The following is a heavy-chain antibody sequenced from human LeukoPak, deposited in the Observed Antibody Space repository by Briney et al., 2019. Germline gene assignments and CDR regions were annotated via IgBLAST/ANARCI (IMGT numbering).Heavy chain of an antibody. CDR1: GFTFSSYW. J-gene: IGHJ4*02. Sequence: QPGGSLRLSCAASGFTFSSYWMSWVRQAPGKGLEWVANIKQDGSEKYYVDSVKDRFTISRDNAKNSLYLQMNSLRAEDTAVYYCARTLYYYDSSGYGGIGYWGQGTLVTVSS. D-gene: IGHD3-22*01. V-gene: IGHV3-7*01. CDR2: IKQDGSEK. CDR3: ARTLYYYDSSGYGGIGY.